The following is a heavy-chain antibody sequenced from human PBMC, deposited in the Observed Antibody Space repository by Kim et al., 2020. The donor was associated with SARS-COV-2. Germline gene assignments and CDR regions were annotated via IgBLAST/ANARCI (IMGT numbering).Heavy chain of an antibody. Sequence: ASVKVSCKASGYTFTGYYIHWVRQAPGQQGLEWMGRINPNSDDTNYAQKFQGRVTMTRDTSISTAYMDLSRLRSDDTADYYCAREVRAAAGTYFDNWGQG. CDR1: GYTFTGYY. CDR2: INPNSDDT. CDR3: AREVRAAAGTYFDN. J-gene: IGHJ4*02. V-gene: IGHV1-2*06. D-gene: IGHD6-13*01.